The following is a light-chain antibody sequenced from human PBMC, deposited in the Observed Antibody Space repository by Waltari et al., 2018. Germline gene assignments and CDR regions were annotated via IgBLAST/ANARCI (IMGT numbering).Light chain of an antibody. Sequence: QSALTQPASVSGSPGQSITISCTGASGVIGSYYYVSWYQQHPGNAPKLVFFDVNNRPSGVSNRFSASVSGNTASLTISGLQAEDEADYYCSSYTKDTRIFGGGTKLTVL. CDR2: DVN. CDR1: SGVIGSYYY. V-gene: IGLV2-14*03. CDR3: SSYTKDTRI. J-gene: IGLJ2*01.